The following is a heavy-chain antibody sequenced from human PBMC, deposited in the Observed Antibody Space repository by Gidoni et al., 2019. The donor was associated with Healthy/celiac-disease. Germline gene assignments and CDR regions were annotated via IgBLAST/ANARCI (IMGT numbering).Heavy chain of an antibody. J-gene: IGHJ5*02. CDR2: ISSSSSTI. V-gene: IGHV3-48*02. CDR3: ARDYGNRGGISSPFDP. CDR1: GFTFRSYS. Sequence: EVQLVESGGGLVQPGGSLTLSCAASGFTFRSYSGNWVRQAPGKGLEWVSYISSSSSTIYYADCGKGRFTISRDNAKNSLELQMNSLRDEETAVYYCARDYGNRGGISSPFDPWGQGTLVNVSS. D-gene: IGHD2-2*01.